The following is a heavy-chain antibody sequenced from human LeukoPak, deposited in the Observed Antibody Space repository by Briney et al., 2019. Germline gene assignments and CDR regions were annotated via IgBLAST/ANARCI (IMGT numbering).Heavy chain of an antibody. CDR2: INHSGST. Sequence: SETLSLTCAVYGGSFSGYYWSWIRQPPGKGLEWIGEINHSGSTNYNPSLKSRVTISVDTSKNQFSLKLSSVTAADTAVYYCARGGPYYDSSGYYGTPRGYFDLWGRGTLVTVSS. D-gene: IGHD3-22*01. J-gene: IGHJ2*01. CDR1: GGSFSGYY. V-gene: IGHV4-34*01. CDR3: ARGGPYYDSSGYYGTPRGYFDL.